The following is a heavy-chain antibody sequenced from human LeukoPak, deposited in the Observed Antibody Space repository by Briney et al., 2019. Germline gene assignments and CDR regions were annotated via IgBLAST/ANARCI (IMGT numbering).Heavy chain of an antibody. CDR2: IYHSGST. J-gene: IGHJ4*02. CDR1: GYSISSGYY. Sequence: SETLSLTCTVSGYSISSGYYWGWIRQPPGKGLEWIGSIYHSGSTYYNPSLKSRVTISVDTSKNQFSLKLSSVTAADTAVYYCARDREETGTRGEGNFDYWGQGTLVTVSS. V-gene: IGHV4-38-2*02. D-gene: IGHD1-7*01. CDR3: ARDREETGTRGEGNFDY.